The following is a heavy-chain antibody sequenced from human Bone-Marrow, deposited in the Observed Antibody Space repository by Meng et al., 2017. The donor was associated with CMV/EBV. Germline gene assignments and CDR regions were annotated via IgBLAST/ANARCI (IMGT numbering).Heavy chain of an antibody. J-gene: IGHJ4*02. V-gene: IGHV3-74*01. D-gene: IGHD3-10*01. CDR3: ARDTTELWFGEFSY. CDR1: GFTFSSYW. Sequence: GKSLKISCADSGFTFSSYWMHWVRQAPGKGLVWVSRINSDGSSTSYADSVKGRFTISRDNAKNTLYLQMNSLRAEDTAVYYCARDTTELWFGEFSYWGQGTLVTVSS. CDR2: INSDGSST.